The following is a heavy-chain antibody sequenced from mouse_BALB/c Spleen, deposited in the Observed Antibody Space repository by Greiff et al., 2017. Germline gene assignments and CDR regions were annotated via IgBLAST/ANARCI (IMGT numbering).Heavy chain of an antibody. D-gene: IGHD5-1-1*01. V-gene: IGHV1-69*02. Sequence: VQLQQPGAELVKPGASVKLSCKASGYTFTSYWMHWVKQRPGQGLEWIGEIDPSDSYTNYNQKFKGKATLTVDKSSSTAYMQLSSLTSEDSAVYYCAREIPRGDYWGQGTTLTVSS. CDR3: AREIPRGDY. J-gene: IGHJ2*01. CDR1: GYTFTSYW. CDR2: IDPSDSYT.